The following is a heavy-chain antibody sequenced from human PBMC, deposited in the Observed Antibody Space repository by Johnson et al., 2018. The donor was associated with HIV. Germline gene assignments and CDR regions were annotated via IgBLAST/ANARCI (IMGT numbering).Heavy chain of an antibody. CDR3: ARDPFHYYDSSGYAGGAVEI. D-gene: IGHD3-22*01. J-gene: IGHJ3*02. V-gene: IGHV3-20*04. CDR2: INWNGGST. CDR1: GFTFDDYG. Sequence: EVQVVESGGGVVRPGGSLRLSCAASGFTFDDYGMSWVRQAPGKGLEWVSGINWNGGSTGYADSVKGRFTISRDNAKNSLYMQMKSLRAEDTALYYCARDPFHYYDSSGYAGGAVEIWGQGTMVTVSS.